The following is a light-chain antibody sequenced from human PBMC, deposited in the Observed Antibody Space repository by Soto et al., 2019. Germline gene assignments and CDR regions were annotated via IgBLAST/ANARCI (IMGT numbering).Light chain of an antibody. CDR2: DVS. J-gene: IGLJ1*01. CDR3: SSYAGSNNPYV. Sequence: QSVLTQPRSVSGSPGQSVTISCTGTSGDVGGYNFVSWYQQHPGKAPTLMIFDVSQRPSGVPDRFSGSKSGNTASLTISGLQADDEADYYCSSYAGSNNPYVFGTGTKLTVL. CDR1: SGDVGGYNF. V-gene: IGLV2-11*01.